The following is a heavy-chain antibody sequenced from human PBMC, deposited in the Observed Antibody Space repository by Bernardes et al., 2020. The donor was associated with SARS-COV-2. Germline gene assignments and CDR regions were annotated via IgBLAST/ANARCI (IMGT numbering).Heavy chain of an antibody. Sequence: GESLKISCQGSGYRFSSYWIAWVRPVPGRGLEWVAMIFPGNSDTRYSPSFEGQVTISVDNYLSTAYLQWSSLKASDTAIYYCATAWEGSWGQGTLVTVSS. CDR1: GYRFSSYW. D-gene: IGHD1-26*01. J-gene: IGHJ4*02. CDR3: ATAWEGS. V-gene: IGHV5-51*01. CDR2: IFPGNSDT.